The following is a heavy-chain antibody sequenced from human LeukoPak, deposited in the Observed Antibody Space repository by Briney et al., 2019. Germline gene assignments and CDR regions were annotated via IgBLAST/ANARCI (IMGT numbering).Heavy chain of an antibody. V-gene: IGHV3-7*01. J-gene: IGHJ4*02. CDR2: INQDGSEK. CDR1: GFTFNSKW. CDR3: ADPPSDF. Sequence: GGSLRLSCATSGFTFNSKWMTWVRQAPGKGLEWVANINQDGSEKYHGDSVKGRFTISRDNAKSSLLLEMSSLRAEDTAVYYCADPPSDFWGQGTLVAVSS.